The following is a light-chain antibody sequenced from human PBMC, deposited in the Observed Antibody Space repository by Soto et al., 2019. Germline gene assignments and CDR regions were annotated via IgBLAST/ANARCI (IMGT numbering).Light chain of an antibody. Sequence: PGERVPLSSSASQSVSSSYLTWYQQKPGQAPRLLIYDASNRATGIPARFSGSGSGTDFTLTISSLEPEDFAVYYCQQRSNWPRTFGQGTKVDI. V-gene: IGKV3-11*01. CDR3: QQRSNWPRT. CDR1: QSVSSSY. CDR2: DAS. J-gene: IGKJ1*01.